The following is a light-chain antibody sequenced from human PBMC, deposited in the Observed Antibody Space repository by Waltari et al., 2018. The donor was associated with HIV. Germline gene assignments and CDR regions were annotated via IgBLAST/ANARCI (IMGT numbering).Light chain of an antibody. CDR3: QQRSNWPPAPT. V-gene: IGKV3-11*01. CDR2: DAS. Sequence: VMTQSPATLSVSPGDRATLSCRASQSVSTYLAWYQQRSGQSPRLLIYDASVRATGIPARFSGSGSGTDFTLTISSLDPEDFAVYYCQQRSNWPPAPTFGGGTKVEIK. J-gene: IGKJ4*01. CDR1: QSVSTY.